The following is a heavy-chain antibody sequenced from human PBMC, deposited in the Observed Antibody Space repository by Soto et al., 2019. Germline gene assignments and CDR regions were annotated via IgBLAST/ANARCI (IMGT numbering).Heavy chain of an antibody. CDR2: IWYDGSNK. D-gene: IGHD1-1*01. CDR3: ARDRMGMEPRIALYYYYGMDV. Sequence: PGGSLRLSCAASGFTFSSYGMHWVRQAPGKGLEWVAVIWYDGSNKYYADSVKGRFTISRDNSKNTLYLQMNSLRAEDTAVYYCARDRMGMEPRIALYYYYGMDVWGQGTTVTVSS. CDR1: GFTFSSYG. V-gene: IGHV3-33*01. J-gene: IGHJ6*02.